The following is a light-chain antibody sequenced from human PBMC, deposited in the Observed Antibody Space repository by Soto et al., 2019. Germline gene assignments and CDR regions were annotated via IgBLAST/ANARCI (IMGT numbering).Light chain of an antibody. CDR3: QQLATSTIT. Sequence: IVLTQSPGTLSLSPGERATLSCRASQSVSGIYLAWHQQKPGQAPRLIIYGASSRATGIPDRFTGSGSGTDCTITISRLETEDCAVYYCQQLATSTITFGQGTRLEIK. CDR1: QSVSGIY. V-gene: IGKV3-20*01. J-gene: IGKJ5*01. CDR2: GAS.